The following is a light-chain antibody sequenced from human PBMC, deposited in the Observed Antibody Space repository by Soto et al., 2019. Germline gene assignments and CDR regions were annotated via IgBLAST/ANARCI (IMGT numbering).Light chain of an antibody. CDR3: QQYNSYWT. CDR2: KAS. CDR1: QSISSW. J-gene: IGKJ1*01. Sequence: DIQMTQSPSTLSASVRDRVTITCRASQSISSWLAWYQQKPWKAPKLLIYKASSLESGVPSRFSGSGSGTEFTLTISSLQPDDFATYYCQQYNSYWTFGQGTKVDI. V-gene: IGKV1-5*03.